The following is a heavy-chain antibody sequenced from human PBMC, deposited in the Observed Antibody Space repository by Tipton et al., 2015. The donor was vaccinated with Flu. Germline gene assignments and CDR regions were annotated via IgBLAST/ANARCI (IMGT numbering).Heavy chain of an antibody. J-gene: IGHJ4*02. V-gene: IGHV4-38-2*02. CDR1: GYSISSGYY. Sequence: TLSLTCTVSGYSISSGYYWGWIRQPPGKGLEWIGSIDHSGTTYYNPSLKSRVTISVDTYKNKFSLKLSSVTAADTAVFYCASHSYSRGRAGHWGQGTLVTVSS. CDR2: IDHSGTT. D-gene: IGHD4-11*01. CDR3: ASHSYSRGRAGH.